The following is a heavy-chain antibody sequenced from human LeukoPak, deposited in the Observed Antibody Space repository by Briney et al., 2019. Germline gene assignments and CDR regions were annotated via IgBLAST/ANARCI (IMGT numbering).Heavy chain of an antibody. V-gene: IGHV4-39*01. J-gene: IGHJ4*02. D-gene: IGHD2-15*01. CDR3: ARLWSTSCKGGSCPHQPNY. CDR2: IYYSGST. Sequence: SETLSLTCTVSGGSISSSSYCWGWIRQPPGKGLEWIGSIYYSGSTYYNPSLKSRVTISVDTSKNQFSLKLSSVTAADTAVYYCARLWSTSCKGGSCPHQPNYWGQGTRVTVPS. CDR1: GGSISSSSYC.